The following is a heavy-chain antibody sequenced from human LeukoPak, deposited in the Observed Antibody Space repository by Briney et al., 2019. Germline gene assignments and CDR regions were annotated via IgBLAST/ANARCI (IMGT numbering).Heavy chain of an antibody. CDR2: MNPNSGNT. CDR1: GYAFTSYD. Sequence: GASVKVSCKASGYAFTSYDINWVRQATGQGLECMGWMNPNSGNTGYAQKFQGRVTMTRNTSISTAYMELSSLRSEDTAVYYCARDWGFSYYDFWSSNFGRGAFDIWGQGTMVTVSS. J-gene: IGHJ3*02. V-gene: IGHV1-8*01. D-gene: IGHD3-3*01. CDR3: ARDWGFSYYDFWSSNFGRGAFDI.